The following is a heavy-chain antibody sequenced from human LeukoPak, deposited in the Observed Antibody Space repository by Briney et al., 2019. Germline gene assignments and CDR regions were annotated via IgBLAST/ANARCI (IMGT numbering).Heavy chain of an antibody. D-gene: IGHD2-2*01. Sequence: GASVKVSCKASGYTFTGYYMNWVRQAPGQGLEWMGWINPNSGGTNYAQKFQGRVTMTRDTSISTAYMELSRLRSDDTAVYYCARVNVVVPAAEYWGQGTLVTVSS. V-gene: IGHV1-2*02. CDR1: GYTFTGYY. J-gene: IGHJ4*02. CDR2: INPNSGGT. CDR3: ARVNVVVPAAEY.